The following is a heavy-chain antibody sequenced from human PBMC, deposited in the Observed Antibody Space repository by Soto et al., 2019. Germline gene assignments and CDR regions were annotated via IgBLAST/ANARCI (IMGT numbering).Heavy chain of an antibody. CDR2: ISYSGNS. V-gene: IGHV4-30-4*01. D-gene: IGHD5-18*01. Sequence: QVQLHESGPGLVKPSQTLSLTCTVSSGSMSSGDSYWSWIHQPPGKGLEWIGYISYSGNSFYNPSLKSRVTISVNTSKNQFSLKMTSVTAADTAVYYCAREDTSAPNAFDVWGQGTMVTVSS. J-gene: IGHJ3*01. CDR1: SGSMSSGDSY. CDR3: AREDTSAPNAFDV.